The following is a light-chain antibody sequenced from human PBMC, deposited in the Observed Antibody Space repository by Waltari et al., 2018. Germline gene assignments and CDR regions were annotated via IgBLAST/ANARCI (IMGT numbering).Light chain of an antibody. J-gene: IGKJ2*01. V-gene: IGKV3-11*01. CDR3: QQRSNWPYT. CDR2: DAS. CDR1: QTVRTF. Sequence: EIVLTQSPATLSLSPGERATLSCRASQTVRTFLAWYQQKPGQPPRLLIFDASSRATGIPAKFRGSGSGTDFTLTVSNLEPEDFAVYYCQQRSNWPYTFGQGTRVDIK.